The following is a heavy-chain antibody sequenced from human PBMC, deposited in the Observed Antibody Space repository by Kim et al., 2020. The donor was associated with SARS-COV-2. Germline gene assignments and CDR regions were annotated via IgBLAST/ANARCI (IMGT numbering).Heavy chain of an antibody. D-gene: IGHD3-10*01. CDR3: ARVGYGSGILDY. J-gene: IGHJ4*02. V-gene: IGHV3-30*01. Sequence: YYADSVKCRVTTSRENSKNTLYLQMNGLGAEDTAVYYCARVGYGSGILDYLGQGTLVTVSS.